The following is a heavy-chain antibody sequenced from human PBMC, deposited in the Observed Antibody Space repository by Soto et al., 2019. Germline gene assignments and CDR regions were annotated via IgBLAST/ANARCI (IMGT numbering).Heavy chain of an antibody. Sequence: GGSLRLSCAASGFTFSSYSMVWVRQAPEKGLEWVSSIGGSSGHIYYADSLKGRFTISRDNAKNSLYLQMNSLRVDDTAVYYCARTNGAYANYFDYWGQGTLVTVSS. CDR1: GFTFSSYS. D-gene: IGHD2-8*01. J-gene: IGHJ4*02. CDR3: ARTNGAYANYFDY. CDR2: IGGSSGHI. V-gene: IGHV3-21*01.